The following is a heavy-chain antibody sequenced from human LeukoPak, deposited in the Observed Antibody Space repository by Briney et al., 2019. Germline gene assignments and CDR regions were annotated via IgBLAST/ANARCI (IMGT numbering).Heavy chain of an antibody. D-gene: IGHD5-18*01. J-gene: IGHJ4*02. Sequence: GSLRLSCAASGFTVSSTYMSWVRQAPGKGLEWVSIIYSGDNTYYADSVKGRFIISRDNSKNTLYLQMNSLRAEDTAVYYCARGVRGYSYGSRFDYWGQGTLVTVSS. CDR2: IYSGDNT. CDR1: GFTVSSTY. V-gene: IGHV3-53*01. CDR3: ARGVRGYSYGSRFDY.